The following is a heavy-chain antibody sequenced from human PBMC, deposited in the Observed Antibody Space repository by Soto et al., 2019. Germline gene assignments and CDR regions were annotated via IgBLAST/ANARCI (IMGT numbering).Heavy chain of an antibody. CDR1: GLSLNNGRLG. Sequence: SGPTLVNPTETLTLTCTVSGLSLNNGRLGVSWIRQPPGKALELLAHIFSNDDKCYSTSLXSRLTISKDTSRSQVVLTMTNMAPVQPAPYSRPLITDCSSSDCYLASSDTLGQGTLVTVCS. D-gene: IGHD2-2*01. V-gene: IGHV2-26*01. J-gene: IGHJ5*02. CDR3: PLITDCSSSDCYLASSDT. CDR2: IFSNDDK.